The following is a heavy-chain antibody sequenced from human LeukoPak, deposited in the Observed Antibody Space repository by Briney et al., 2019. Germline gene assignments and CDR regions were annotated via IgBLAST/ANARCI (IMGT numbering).Heavy chain of an antibody. CDR3: AKWREGSDYYYYMDV. D-gene: IGHD3-10*01. J-gene: IGHJ6*03. CDR1: GFTFSSYA. CDR2: ISGSGGTT. Sequence: GGSLRLSCAVSGFTFSSYAMSWVRQAPGKWLEWVSVISGSGGTTFYADSVKGRFTISRDNSKNTLYLQMNSLRAEDTAVYYCAKWREGSDYYYYMDVWGKGTTVTISS. V-gene: IGHV3-23*01.